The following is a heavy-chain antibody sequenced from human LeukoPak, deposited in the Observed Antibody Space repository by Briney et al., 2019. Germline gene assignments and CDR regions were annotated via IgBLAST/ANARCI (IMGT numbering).Heavy chain of an antibody. D-gene: IGHD6-19*01. CDR3: AKPYSSGWYAEYFQH. CDR1: GFTSSSYA. J-gene: IGHJ1*01. V-gene: IGHV3-30-3*02. CDR2: ISYDGSNK. Sequence: GGSLRLSCAASGFTSSSYAMHWVRQAPGKGLEWVAVISYDGSNKYYADSVKGRFTISRDNSKNTLYLQMNSLRAEDTAVYYCAKPYSSGWYAEYFQHWGQGTLVTVSS.